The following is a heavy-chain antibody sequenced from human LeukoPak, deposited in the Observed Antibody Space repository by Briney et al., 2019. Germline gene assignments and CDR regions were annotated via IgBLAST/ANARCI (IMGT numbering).Heavy chain of an antibody. J-gene: IGHJ4*02. Sequence: GGSLRLSCAASGFTFSSYAMHWVRQAPGKGLEWVAVISYDGSNKYYADSVKGRFTISRDNSKNTLYLQMNSLRAEDTAVYYCAKWGCSGGSCYPFDYWGQGTLVTVSS. D-gene: IGHD2-15*01. CDR2: ISYDGSNK. V-gene: IGHV3-30*04. CDR1: GFTFSSYA. CDR3: AKWGCSGGSCYPFDY.